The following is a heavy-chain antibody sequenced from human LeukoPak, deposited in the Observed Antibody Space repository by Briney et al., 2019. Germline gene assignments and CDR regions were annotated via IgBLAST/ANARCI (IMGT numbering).Heavy chain of an antibody. CDR2: IYPGDSDT. D-gene: IGHD3-22*01. J-gene: IGHJ4*02. CDR1: GYSFTSYW. CDR3: ARQSRGSSGYSEYDY. V-gene: IGHV5-51*01. Sequence: PGESLKISCKGSGYSFTSYWIGWVRQMPGKGLEWMGIIYPGDSDTRYSPSFQGQVTISADKSISTAYLQWSSLKASDTAMYYCARQSRGSSGYSEYDYWGQGTLVTVSS.